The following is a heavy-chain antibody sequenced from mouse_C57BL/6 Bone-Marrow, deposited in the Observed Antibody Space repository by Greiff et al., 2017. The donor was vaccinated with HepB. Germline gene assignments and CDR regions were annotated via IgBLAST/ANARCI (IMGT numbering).Heavy chain of an antibody. D-gene: IGHD3-2*02. J-gene: IGHJ4*01. CDR3: TKERWGQLRPLGAMDY. CDR1: GYTFTDYE. Sequence: QVQLKESGAELVRPGASVTLSCKASGYTFTDYEMHWVKQTPVHGLEWIGAIDPETGGTAYNQKFKGKAILTADKSSSTAYMELRSLTSEDSAVYYCTKERWGQLRPLGAMDYWGQGTSVTVSS. V-gene: IGHV1-15*01. CDR2: IDPETGGT.